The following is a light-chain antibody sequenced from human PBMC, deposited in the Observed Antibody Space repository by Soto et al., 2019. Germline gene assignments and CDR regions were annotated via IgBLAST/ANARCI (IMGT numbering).Light chain of an antibody. V-gene: IGKV1-39*01. J-gene: IGKJ5*01. CDR1: QTVSNH. CDR2: AAS. CDR3: PLSACLPHT. Sequence: LSCRASQTVSNHLHWYQQKPGQAPRLLIFAASSLPSGAPSRFSGSRSGTDFTLTIIILQPEDFIRYRSPLSACLPHTSCQG.